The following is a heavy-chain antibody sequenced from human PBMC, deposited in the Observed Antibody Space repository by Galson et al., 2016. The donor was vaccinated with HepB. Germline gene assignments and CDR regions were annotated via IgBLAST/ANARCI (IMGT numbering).Heavy chain of an antibody. J-gene: IGHJ4*02. Sequence: SLRLSCAASGFTFSSYAINWVRQAPGKGLEWVSAISSSGGSTYYADSVKGRFTISRDNSKNTLHLQMNSLRAEDTAVYYCAKGRIGFGEGDYWGQGTLVTVSS. V-gene: IGHV3-23*01. D-gene: IGHD3-10*01. CDR3: AKGRIGFGEGDY. CDR2: ISSSGGST. CDR1: GFTFSSYA.